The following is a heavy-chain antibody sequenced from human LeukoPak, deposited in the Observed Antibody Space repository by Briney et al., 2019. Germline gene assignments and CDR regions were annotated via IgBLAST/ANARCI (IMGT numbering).Heavy chain of an antibody. V-gene: IGHV4-39*01. D-gene: IGHD1-26*01. Sequence: SETLSLTCTVSGGSISSSSYYWGWIRQPPGKGLEWIGSIYYSGSTYYNPSLRSRVTISVDTSKNQFSLKLSSVTAADTAVYYCATLVGATDAFDYWGQGTLVTVSS. CDR2: IYYSGST. J-gene: IGHJ4*02. CDR1: GGSISSSSYY. CDR3: ATLVGATDAFDY.